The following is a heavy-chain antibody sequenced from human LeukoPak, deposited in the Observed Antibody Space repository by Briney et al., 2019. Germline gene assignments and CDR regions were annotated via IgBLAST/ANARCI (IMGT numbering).Heavy chain of an antibody. Sequence: PSETLSLTCSVSGGSISGTYYWTWIRQPPGKALEWIGYIHHSGSTNYNPSLKSRVAISTDTSNKQFSLTLRSVTAADTAIYYCARGIREDDYNPDGYSYYYMGVWAKGTTVTVS. CDR3: ARGIREDDYNPDGYSYYYMGV. CDR2: IHHSGST. V-gene: IGHV4-61*01. D-gene: IGHD5-24*01. J-gene: IGHJ6*03. CDR1: GGSISGTYY.